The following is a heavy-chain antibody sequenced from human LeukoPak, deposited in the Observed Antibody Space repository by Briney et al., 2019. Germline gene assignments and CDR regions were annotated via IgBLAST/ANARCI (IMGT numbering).Heavy chain of an antibody. CDR2: LHTSGST. V-gene: IGHV4-61*02. Sequence: SETLSLTCTVSGGSISSSSDYWSWIRQPAGEGVEWIGRLHTSGSTHYNPSLKSRVTMSVDTSKNQFSLKLSSVTAADTAVYYCARDFGYGDYFFDDWGQGTLVTVSS. D-gene: IGHD4-17*01. CDR3: ARDFGYGDYFFDD. CDR1: GGSISSSSDY. J-gene: IGHJ4*02.